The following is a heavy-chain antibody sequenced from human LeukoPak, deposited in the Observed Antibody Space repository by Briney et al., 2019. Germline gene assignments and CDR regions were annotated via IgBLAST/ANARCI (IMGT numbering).Heavy chain of an antibody. CDR1: GYTFTGYY. Sequence: ASVKVSCKASGYTFTGYYMHWVRQAPGQGLEWMGWINPNSGGTNYAQKFQGRVTMTRDTSISTAYMELSRLRSDDTAVYCCARKSRAIIYYFDYWGQGTLVTVSS. V-gene: IGHV1-2*02. CDR2: INPNSGGT. CDR3: ARKSRAIIYYFDY. D-gene: IGHD3-10*01. J-gene: IGHJ4*02.